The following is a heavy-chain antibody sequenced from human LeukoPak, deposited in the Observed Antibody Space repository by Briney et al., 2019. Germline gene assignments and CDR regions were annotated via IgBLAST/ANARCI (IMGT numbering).Heavy chain of an antibody. CDR3: ASVLRFLEWLLY. CDR1: GGXFSSYA. J-gene: IGHJ4*02. CDR2: IIPILGIA. Sequence: SVKVSCKASGGXFSSYAMSWVRQAPGQGLEWMGRIIPILGIANYAQKFQGRVTITADKSTSTAYMELSSLRSEDTAVYYCASVLRFLEWLLYWGQGTLVTVSS. V-gene: IGHV1-69*04. D-gene: IGHD3-3*01.